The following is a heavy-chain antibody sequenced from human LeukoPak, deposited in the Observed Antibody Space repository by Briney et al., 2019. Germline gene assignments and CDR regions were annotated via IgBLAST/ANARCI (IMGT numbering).Heavy chain of an antibody. Sequence: PGGSLRLSCAASGFTFSSYGMSWVRQAPGKGLEWVAVISYDGSNKYYADSVKGRFTISRDNSKNTLYLQMNSLRAEDTAVYYCARGFSSGWPFDYWGQGTLVTVSS. V-gene: IGHV3-30*03. J-gene: IGHJ4*02. CDR1: GFTFSSYG. D-gene: IGHD6-19*01. CDR2: ISYDGSNK. CDR3: ARGFSSGWPFDY.